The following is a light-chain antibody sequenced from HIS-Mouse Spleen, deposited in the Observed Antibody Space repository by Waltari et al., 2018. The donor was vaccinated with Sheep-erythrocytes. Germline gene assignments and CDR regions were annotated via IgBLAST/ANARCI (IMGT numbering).Light chain of an antibody. CDR1: ALQKKY. J-gene: IGLJ3*02. CDR3: YSTDSSGNHWV. CDR2: EDS. Sequence: SYELTQPPSVSVSPGQTARITCSGDALQKKYAYWYQQKSGQAPVLVIYEDSNRPSGIPERFSGSTSGTMATLTISGAQVEDEADYYCYSTDSSGNHWVFGGGTKLTVL. V-gene: IGLV3-10*01.